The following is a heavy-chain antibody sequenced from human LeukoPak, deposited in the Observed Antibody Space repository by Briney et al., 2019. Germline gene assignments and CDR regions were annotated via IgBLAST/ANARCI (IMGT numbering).Heavy chain of an antibody. CDR3: ATDTGYSGGEFFEY. D-gene: IGHD3-16*01. CDR2: ISSSGSTI. V-gene: IGHV3-48*03. Sequence: PRGSLRLSCATSGFTFSSYEMNWVRQAPGKGLEWVSYISSSGSTIYYADSVKGRFTISRDNAKNSLYLQMNSLRAEDTAVYYCATDTGYSGGEFFEYWGQGSLVTVSS. J-gene: IGHJ4*02. CDR1: GFTFSSYE.